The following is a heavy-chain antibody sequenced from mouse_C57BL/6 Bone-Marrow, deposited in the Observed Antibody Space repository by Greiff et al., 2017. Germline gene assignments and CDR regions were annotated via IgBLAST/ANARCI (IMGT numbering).Heavy chain of an antibody. CDR3: ARYGYPLAMDY. V-gene: IGHV1-64*01. CDR1: GYTFTSYW. J-gene: IGHJ4*01. CDR2: IHPNSGST. Sequence: QVQLQQSGAELVKPGASVKLSCKASGYTFTSYWMHWVKQRPGQGLEWIGMIHPNSGSTNYNEKFKSKATLTVDKSSSTAYMQLSSLTSEDSAVYYGARYGYPLAMDYWGQGTSVTVSS. D-gene: IGHD2-2*01.